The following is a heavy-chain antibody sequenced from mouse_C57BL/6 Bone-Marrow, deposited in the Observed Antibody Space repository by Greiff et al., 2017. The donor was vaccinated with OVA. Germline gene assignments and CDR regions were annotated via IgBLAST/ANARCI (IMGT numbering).Heavy chain of an antibody. CDR3: ARVGVGYDYDTGSLAY. CDR2: IYPRSGNT. D-gene: IGHD2-4*01. CDR1: GYTFTSYG. Sequence: QVQLQQSGAELARPGASVKLSCKASGYTFTSYGISWVKQRTGQGLEWIGEIYPRSGNTYYNEKFKGKATLTADKSSSTAYMELRSLTSEDSAVYFCARVGVGYDYDTGSLAYWGQGTLVTVSA. J-gene: IGHJ3*01. V-gene: IGHV1-81*01.